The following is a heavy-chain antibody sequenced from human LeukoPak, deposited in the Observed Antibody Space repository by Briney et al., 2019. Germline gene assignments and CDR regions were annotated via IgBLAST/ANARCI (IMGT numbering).Heavy chain of an antibody. Sequence: SVKVSCKASGYTFSSYAISWVRQAPGQGLEWMGGIIPIFGTANYAQKFQGRVTITADESTSTAYMELSSLRSEDTAVYYCARRDIDSSGHYYYYYYMDVWGKGTTVTISS. V-gene: IGHV1-69*13. CDR1: GYTFSSYA. D-gene: IGHD3-22*01. J-gene: IGHJ6*03. CDR2: IIPIFGTA. CDR3: ARRDIDSSGHYYYYYYMDV.